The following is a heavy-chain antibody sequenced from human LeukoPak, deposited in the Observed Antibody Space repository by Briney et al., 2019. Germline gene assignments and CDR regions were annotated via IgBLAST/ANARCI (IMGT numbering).Heavy chain of an antibody. CDR3: AHWESGYLHL. D-gene: IGHD1-26*01. CDR1: GFLLSTSGVG. CDR2: IYWDDNK. J-gene: IGHJ2*01. V-gene: IGHV2-5*02. Sequence: SGPTLVNPTQTLTLTCTFSGFLLSTSGVGVGRIRQPPGKALEWLALIYWDDNKRYSPSLKNRLTITKDTSKNQVVLKMTNLDPVDTATYYCAHWESGYLHLWGRGTLVTVSS.